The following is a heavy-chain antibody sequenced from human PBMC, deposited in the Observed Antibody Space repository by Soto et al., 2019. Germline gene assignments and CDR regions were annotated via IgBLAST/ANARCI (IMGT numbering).Heavy chain of an antibody. CDR1: GGSISSGGYS. J-gene: IGHJ4*02. D-gene: IGHD5-18*01. CDR3: ARGGLLPDY. CDR2: IYHSGST. Sequence: TSKTLSLTCAVSGGSISSGGYSWSWIRQPPGKGLEWIGYIYHSGSTYYNPSLKSRVTISVDRSKNQFSLKLSSVTAADTAVYYCARGGLLPDYWGQGTLVTVSS. V-gene: IGHV4-30-2*01.